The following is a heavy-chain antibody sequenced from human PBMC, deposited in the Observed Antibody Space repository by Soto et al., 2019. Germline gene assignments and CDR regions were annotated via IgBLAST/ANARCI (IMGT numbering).Heavy chain of an antibody. CDR3: AWQQLETAWFDP. CDR2: IIPILGIA. J-gene: IGHJ5*02. Sequence: SVKVSCKASGGTFSSYTISWVRQAPGQGLEWMGRIIPILGIANYAQKFQGRVTITADKSTSTAYMELSSLRSEDTAVYYCAWQQLETAWFDPWGQGTLVTVSS. V-gene: IGHV1-69*02. D-gene: IGHD6-13*01. CDR1: GGTFSSYT.